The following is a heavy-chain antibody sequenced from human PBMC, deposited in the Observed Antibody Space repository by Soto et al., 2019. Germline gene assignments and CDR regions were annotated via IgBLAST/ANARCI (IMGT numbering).Heavy chain of an antibody. J-gene: IGHJ4*02. D-gene: IGHD3-22*01. CDR2: ISDDGNTK. CDR3: ASSYFYDSGGYYPFDN. CDR1: GFSFGTYA. Sequence: QVQLVESGGGVVQPGTSLRLSCAASGFSFGTYAMYWVRQAPGRGLEWVAVISDDGNTKYYADYVKGRFTISRDNSRNTRYLQIYSLRTEDAAVYYCASSYFYDSGGYYPFDNWGQGTLVTVSS. V-gene: IGHV3-30-3*01.